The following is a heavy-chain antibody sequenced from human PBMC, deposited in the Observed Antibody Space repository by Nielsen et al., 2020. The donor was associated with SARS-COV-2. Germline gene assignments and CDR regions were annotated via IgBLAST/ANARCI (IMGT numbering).Heavy chain of an antibody. V-gene: IGHV5-51*01. J-gene: IGHJ6*03. CDR1: GYRFTSYW. CDR2: IDPSDSDT. Sequence: GGSLRLSCKASGYRFTSYWIGWVRQVPGKGLEWMGIIDPSDSDTRYSPSFQGQVTISADESISTAYLQWSSLKASDIAMYYCARSRGVVPEEDYYYYMDVWGKGTTVTVSS. CDR3: ARSRGVVPEEDYYYYMDV. D-gene: IGHD2-2*01.